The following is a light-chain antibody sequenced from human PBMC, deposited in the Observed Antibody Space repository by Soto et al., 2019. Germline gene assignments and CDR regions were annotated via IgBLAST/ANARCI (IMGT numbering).Light chain of an antibody. Sequence: RMTQSPSSFSASTGDTVTITCRASQSISNWLAWYQQKPGKAPKLLIYKASTLKSGVPSRFSGSGSGTEFTLTISSLQPDDFATYYCQHYNSYSEAFGQGTKVDIK. CDR3: QHYNSYSEA. CDR1: QSISNW. J-gene: IGKJ1*01. V-gene: IGKV1-5*03. CDR2: KAS.